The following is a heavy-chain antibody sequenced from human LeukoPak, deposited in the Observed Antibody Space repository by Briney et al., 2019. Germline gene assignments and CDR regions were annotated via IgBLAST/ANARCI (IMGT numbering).Heavy chain of an antibody. CDR3: ASGGVSDIVVVPAAGNYFDY. CDR2: IIPIFGAA. CDR1: GCTFTSYA. J-gene: IGHJ4*02. Sequence: VASVKVSCKASGCTFTSYAISWVRQAPGQGLEWMGGIIPIFGAANYAQKFQGGVTITADKSTSTAYMELSSLRSKDTAVYYCASGGVSDIVVVPAAGNYFDYWGQGTLVTVSS. D-gene: IGHD2-2*01. V-gene: IGHV1-69*06.